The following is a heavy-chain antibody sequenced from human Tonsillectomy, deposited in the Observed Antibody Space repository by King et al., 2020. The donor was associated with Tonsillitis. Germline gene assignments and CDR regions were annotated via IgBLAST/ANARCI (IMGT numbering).Heavy chain of an antibody. D-gene: IGHD7-27*01. V-gene: IGHV2-5*02. CDR3: ARTGEPYFDS. CDR2: IYWDDTE. J-gene: IGHJ4*02. Sequence: ITLKESGPTLVKPTQTLTLTCTVSGLSVTTGGVGVGWIRQPPGKALEWLALIYWDDTEYYRLSLKNRLNITKDNSKNQVVLTMTNMDPVDTAKSYCARTGEPYFDSWGQGTLVIVSS. CDR1: GLSVTTGGVG.